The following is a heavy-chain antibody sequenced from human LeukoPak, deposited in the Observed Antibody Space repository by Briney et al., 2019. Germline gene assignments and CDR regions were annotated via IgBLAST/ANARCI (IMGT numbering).Heavy chain of an antibody. CDR3: ARGEASGH. D-gene: IGHD2-15*01. Sequence: SGGSLRLSCAASGFSFSGHYMTWVRQAPGKGLEWVANIKQDGSEKNYVDSVKGRFIVSRDSTKNTLSLQMNGLRAEDTAVYFCARGEASGHWGQGTLVTVSS. CDR1: GFSFSGHY. J-gene: IGHJ4*02. V-gene: IGHV3-7*01. CDR2: IKQDGSEK.